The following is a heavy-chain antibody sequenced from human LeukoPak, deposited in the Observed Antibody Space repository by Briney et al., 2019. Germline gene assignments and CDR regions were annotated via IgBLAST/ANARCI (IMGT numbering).Heavy chain of an antibody. D-gene: IGHD3-3*01. J-gene: IGHJ4*02. V-gene: IGHV4-59*01. CDR3: ARGGRVLRFLEWTHKYYFDY. Sequence: SETQSLTCTVSGGSISSYYWSWIRQPPGKGLEWIGYIYYSGSTNYNPSLKSRVTISVDTSKNQFSLKLSSVTAADTAVYYCARGGRVLRFLEWTHKYYFDYWGQGTLVTVSS. CDR2: IYYSGST. CDR1: GGSISSYY.